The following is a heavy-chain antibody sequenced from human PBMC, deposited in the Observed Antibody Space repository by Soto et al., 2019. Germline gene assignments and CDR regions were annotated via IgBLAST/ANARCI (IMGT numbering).Heavy chain of an antibody. D-gene: IGHD3-22*01. CDR1: GGSISSSSYY. CDR2: IYYSGST. J-gene: IGHJ4*02. CDR3: ARTGYYDSSGYYFQIGY. Sequence: PSETLSLTCTVSGGSISSSSYYWGWIRQPPGKELEWIGSIYYSGSTYYNPSLKSRVTISVDTSKNQFSLKLSSVTAADTAVYYCARTGYYDSSGYYFQIGYWGQGTLVTVSS. V-gene: IGHV4-39*01.